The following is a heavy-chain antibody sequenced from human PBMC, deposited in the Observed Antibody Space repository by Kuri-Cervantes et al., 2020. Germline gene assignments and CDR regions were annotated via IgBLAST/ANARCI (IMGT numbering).Heavy chain of an antibody. Sequence: GESLKISCAASGLIFSNYDMHWVRQTTRKGLEWVASIDTAGATDYLGSVKGRFTISRDNSKNMLYLQMNNLKTDDTAVYFCAKVQGYKYYYMDVWGKGTTVTVSS. CDR3: AKVQGYKYYYMDV. CDR1: GLIFSNYD. CDR2: IDTAGAT. J-gene: IGHJ6*03. V-gene: IGHV3-13*01.